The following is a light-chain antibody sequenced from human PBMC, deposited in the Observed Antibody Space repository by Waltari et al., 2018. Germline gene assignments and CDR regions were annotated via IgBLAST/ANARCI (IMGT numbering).Light chain of an antibody. CDR3: QAWDSSTGVV. CDR1: KLGDKY. Sequence: SYELTQPPSVSVSPGQTASITCSGDKLGDKYACWYQQKPGRSPVLVIHQESKRHSGIPGRVSGSNSGNTATLTISGTQAMDEADYYCQAWDSSTGVVFGGGTKLTVL. J-gene: IGLJ2*01. CDR2: QES. V-gene: IGLV3-1*01.